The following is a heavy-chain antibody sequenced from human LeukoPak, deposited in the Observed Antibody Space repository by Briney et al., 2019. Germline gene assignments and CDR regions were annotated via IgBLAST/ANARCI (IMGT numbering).Heavy chain of an antibody. V-gene: IGHV2-5*01. CDR1: GFSPGTRGGG. D-gene: IGHD1-14*01. J-gene: IGHJ4*02. CDR2: IYWNDDK. Sequence: SGPTLFNPTQTLTLTCTFSGFSPGTRGGGVGWIRQPPGKALEWLSLIYWNDDKRYSPPLKSRLTITKDTSKNQVVLTVTNLDPVDTAPYYCAQSPGKGSGYYWGQGTLVTVSS. CDR3: AQSPGKGSGYY.